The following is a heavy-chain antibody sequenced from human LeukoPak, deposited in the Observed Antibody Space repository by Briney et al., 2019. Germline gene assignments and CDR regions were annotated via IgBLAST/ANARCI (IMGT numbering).Heavy chain of an antibody. J-gene: IGHJ4*02. D-gene: IGHD2-2*01. CDR3: AKEAQGCSITSCYFDS. Sequence: PGGSLRLSCAASGFSFGNYGMHWVRQAPGKGLEWVSVISGSGGSTYYADSVKGRFTISRDNSKNTLFLQMNSLRAEDTAVYYCAKEAQGCSITSCYFDSWGQGTLVTVSS. V-gene: IGHV3-23*01. CDR2: ISGSGGST. CDR1: GFSFGNYG.